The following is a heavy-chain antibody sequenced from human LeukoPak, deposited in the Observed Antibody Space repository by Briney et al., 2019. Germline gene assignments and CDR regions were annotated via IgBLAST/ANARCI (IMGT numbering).Heavy chain of an antibody. CDR3: AKQRQGGNYFFDS. D-gene: IGHD5-24*01. V-gene: IGHV3-23*01. J-gene: IGHJ4*02. Sequence: GGSLRLSCAASGFTFSSYAMTWVRQAPGEGLEWVSSLTNSGDNTYYADSVEGRFTISRDNSKNTLSLQMNSLRAEDTAVYYCAKQRQGGNYFFDSWGQGTLVTVSS. CDR1: GFTFSSYA. CDR2: LTNSGDNT.